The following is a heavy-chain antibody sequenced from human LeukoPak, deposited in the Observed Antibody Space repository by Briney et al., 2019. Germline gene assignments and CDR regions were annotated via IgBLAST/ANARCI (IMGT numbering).Heavy chain of an antibody. CDR1: GYTFTSYD. V-gene: IGHV1-8*01. CDR3: ARRPGVLPFYYYYYGMDV. D-gene: IGHD7-27*01. CDR2: MNPNSGNT. J-gene: IGHJ6*02. Sequence: ASVKVSCKASGYTFTSYDINWVRQATGQGLEWMGWMNPNSGNTGYAQKFQGRVTMTRKTSISTAYMELSSLRSEDTAVYYCARRPGVLPFYYYYYGMDVWGQGTTVTVSS.